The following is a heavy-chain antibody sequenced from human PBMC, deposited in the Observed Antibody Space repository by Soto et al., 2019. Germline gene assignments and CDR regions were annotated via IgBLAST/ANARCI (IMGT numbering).Heavy chain of an antibody. Sequence: ASVKVSCKASGYTFTSYGISWVRQAPGRGLEWMGWISAYNGNTNYAQKLQGRVTMTTDTSTSTAYMELRSLRSDDTAVYYCARTGEDYDFWSGYYDAFDIWGQGTMVTVSS. CDR3: ARTGEDYDFWSGYYDAFDI. CDR2: ISAYNGNT. D-gene: IGHD3-3*01. V-gene: IGHV1-18*01. J-gene: IGHJ3*02. CDR1: GYTFTSYG.